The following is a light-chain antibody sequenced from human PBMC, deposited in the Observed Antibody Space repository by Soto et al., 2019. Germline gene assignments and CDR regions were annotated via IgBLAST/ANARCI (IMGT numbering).Light chain of an antibody. CDR2: DVS. Sequence: QSALTQPASVSGSPGQSITISCTGISSDIGAYNSVSWYQQHPGKAPKLMTYDVSNRPSGVSDRFSGSKSGNTASLTISGLLADDEADYYCSSYTSSSTYVVFGGGTKLTVL. V-gene: IGLV2-14*01. CDR1: SSDIGAYNS. J-gene: IGLJ2*01. CDR3: SSYTSSSTYVV.